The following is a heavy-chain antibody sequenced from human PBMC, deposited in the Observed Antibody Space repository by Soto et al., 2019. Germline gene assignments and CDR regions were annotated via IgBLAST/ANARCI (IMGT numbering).Heavy chain of an antibody. V-gene: IGHV3-30*18. CDR3: AKGRGGVAEFDY. CDR2: ISYDGTSK. CDR1: GFTFSNYG. J-gene: IGHJ4*02. Sequence: GGSLRLSCAASGFTFSNYGMHWVRQTPGKGLEWVAFISYDGTSKYYGDSVKGRFAISRDNSKNTLYLQMNSLRPEDTAVFYCAKGRGGVAEFDYWGQGTLVTVSS. D-gene: IGHD6-13*01.